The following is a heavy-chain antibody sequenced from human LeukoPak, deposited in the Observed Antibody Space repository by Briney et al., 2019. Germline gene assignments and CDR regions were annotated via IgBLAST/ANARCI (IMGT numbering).Heavy chain of an antibody. CDR1: GCTFSSYA. Sequence: SVKVSCKASGCTFSSYAISWVRQAPGQGLEWMGGIIPIFGTANYAQKFQGRVTITADESTSTAYMELSSLRSEDTAVYYCARDATFSVYYDSSGYFGYWGQGTLVTVSS. CDR3: ARDATFSVYYDSSGYFGY. D-gene: IGHD3-22*01. V-gene: IGHV1-69*13. CDR2: IIPIFGTA. J-gene: IGHJ4*02.